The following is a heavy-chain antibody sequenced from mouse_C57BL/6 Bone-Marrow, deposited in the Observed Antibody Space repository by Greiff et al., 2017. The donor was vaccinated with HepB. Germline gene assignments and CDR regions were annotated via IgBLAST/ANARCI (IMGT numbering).Heavy chain of an antibody. CDR3: ARGYYGPYAMDY. CDR1: GYTFTSYW. V-gene: IGHV1-55*01. CDR2: IYPGSGST. J-gene: IGHJ4*01. D-gene: IGHD1-1*01. Sequence: QVQLQQPGAELVKPGASVKMFCKASGYTFTSYWITWGKQRPGQGPEWVGDIYPGSGSTNYNEKFKSKATLTVDTSSSTAYMQLSSLTSEDSAVYYCARGYYGPYAMDYWGQGTSVTVSS.